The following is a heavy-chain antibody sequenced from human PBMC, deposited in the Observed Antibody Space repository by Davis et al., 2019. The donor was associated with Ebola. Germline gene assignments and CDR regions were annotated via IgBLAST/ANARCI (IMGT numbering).Heavy chain of an antibody. D-gene: IGHD3-3*01. CDR1: GFTFSSYS. CDR2: ISSSSSYI. J-gene: IGHJ6*02. Sequence: GESLKISCAASGFTFSSYSMNWVRQAPGKGLEWVSSISSSSSYIYYADSVKGRFTISRDNAKNSLYLQMNSLRAEDTAVYYCARGRNDFWSGYLYYYYYYGMDVWGQGTTVTVSS. CDR3: ARGRNDFWSGYLYYYYYYGMDV. V-gene: IGHV3-21*01.